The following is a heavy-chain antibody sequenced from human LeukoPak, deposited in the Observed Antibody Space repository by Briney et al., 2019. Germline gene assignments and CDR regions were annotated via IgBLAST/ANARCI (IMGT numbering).Heavy chain of an antibody. CDR2: IWYDGSNK. D-gene: IGHD1/OR15-1a*01. V-gene: IGHV3-33*08. CDR1: GFNFDIYW. Sequence: PGGSLRLSCAASGFNFDIYWMSWVRQAPGKGLEWVAVIWYDGSNKYYADSVKGRFTISRDNSKNTLYLQMNSLRAEDTAVYYCARDPGPIYYFDYWGQGTLVTVSS. J-gene: IGHJ4*02. CDR3: ARDPGPIYYFDY.